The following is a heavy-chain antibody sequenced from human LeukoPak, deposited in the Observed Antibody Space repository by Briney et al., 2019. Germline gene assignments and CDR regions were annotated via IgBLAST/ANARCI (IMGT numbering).Heavy chain of an antibody. D-gene: IGHD6-19*01. CDR3: ARISGWSKWEDY. Sequence: QPSETPSLTCTVSGGSISSSSYYWGWIRQPPGKGLEWIGSIYYSGSTYYNPSLKSRVTISVDTSKNQFSLKLSSVTAADTAVYYCARISGWSKWEDYWGQGTLVTVSS. CDR2: IYYSGST. CDR1: GGSISSSSYY. J-gene: IGHJ4*02. V-gene: IGHV4-39*07.